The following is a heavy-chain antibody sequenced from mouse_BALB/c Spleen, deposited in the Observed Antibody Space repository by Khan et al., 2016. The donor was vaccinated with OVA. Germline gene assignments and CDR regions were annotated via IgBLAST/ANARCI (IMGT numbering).Heavy chain of an antibody. J-gene: IGHJ1*01. CDR3: GRRSV. CDR1: GFSITSDYA. Sequence: EVQLQESGPGLVKPSQSLSLTCTVTGFSITSDYAWYWLRPFPGNQLEWMGFITYSGTTSYNPSLNSRIFISRDTSKNQFFLQLNSVTTEDPATYMWGRRSVWGAGTTVNVSS. CDR2: ITYSGTT. V-gene: IGHV3-2*02.